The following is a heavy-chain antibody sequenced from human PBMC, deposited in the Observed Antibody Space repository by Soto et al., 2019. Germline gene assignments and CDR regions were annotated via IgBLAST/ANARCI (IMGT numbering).Heavy chain of an antibody. CDR1: GYTFTSYY. Sequence: GASVKVSCKASGYTFTSYYMHWVRQAPGQGLEWMGIINPSGGSTSYAQKFQGRVTMTRDTSTSTVYMELSSLRSEDTAVYYCARDRDYDILTGPKYNWFDPWGQGTLVTGSS. D-gene: IGHD3-9*01. V-gene: IGHV1-46*01. CDR3: ARDRDYDILTGPKYNWFDP. J-gene: IGHJ5*02. CDR2: INPSGGST.